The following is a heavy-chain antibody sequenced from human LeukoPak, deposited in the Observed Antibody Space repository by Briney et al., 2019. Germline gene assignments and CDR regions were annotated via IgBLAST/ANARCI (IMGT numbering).Heavy chain of an antibody. CDR3: ARIVATMGYYFDY. CDR1: GGTFSSYA. J-gene: IGHJ4*02. D-gene: IGHD5-12*01. CDR2: ISAYNGNT. Sequence: GASVKVSCKASGGTFSSYAISWVRQAPGQGLEWMGWISAYNGNTNYAQKLQGRVTMTTDTSTSTAYMELRSLRSDDTAVYYCARIVATMGYYFDYWGQGTLVTVSS. V-gene: IGHV1-18*01.